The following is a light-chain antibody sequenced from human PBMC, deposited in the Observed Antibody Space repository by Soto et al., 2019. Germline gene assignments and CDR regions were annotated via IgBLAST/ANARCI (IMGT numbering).Light chain of an antibody. CDR2: SAS. J-gene: IGKJ4*01. V-gene: IGKV1-12*01. CDR1: QGINKW. Sequence: DIQMTQSPSSVSASVGDRVTITCRASQGINKWLAWYQQKPGTAPKLLIYSASSLQSGVPSRFSGSGSGTDFTLTISSLQPEDFAAYYCQQANTFALTFGGGTKVEI. CDR3: QQANTFALT.